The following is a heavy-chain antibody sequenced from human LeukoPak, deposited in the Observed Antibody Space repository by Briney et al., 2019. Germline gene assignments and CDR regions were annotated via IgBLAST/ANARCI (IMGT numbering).Heavy chain of an antibody. CDR3: AKRGGYITTWQRTDTLDY. J-gene: IGHJ4*02. CDR1: GFTFSGYA. D-gene: IGHD3-16*01. Sequence: GGSLRLSCAATGFTFSGYAMSWVRQARGKGMEWVSAISGSGDSTYYADSVKGRFTISRDNSKNTLYLQMSSLRAEDTAVYYCAKRGGYITTWQRTDTLDYWGQGSLVTVSS. CDR2: ISGSGDST. V-gene: IGHV3-23*01.